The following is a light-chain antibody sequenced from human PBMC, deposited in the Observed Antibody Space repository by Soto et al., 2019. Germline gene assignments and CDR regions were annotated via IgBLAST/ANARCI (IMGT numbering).Light chain of an antibody. J-gene: IGLJ1*01. CDR3: QSYDSSLSAHYV. CDR2: GNS. CDR1: SSNIGATYD. V-gene: IGLV1-40*01. Sequence: SCTGSSSNIGATYDVQWYQQLPGTAPKLLIYGNSNRPSGVPDRFSGSKSGTSASLAITGLQADDEADYYCQSYDSSLSAHYVFGTGTKVTVL.